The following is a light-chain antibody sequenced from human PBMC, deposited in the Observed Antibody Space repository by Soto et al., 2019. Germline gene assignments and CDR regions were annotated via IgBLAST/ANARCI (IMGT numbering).Light chain of an antibody. Sequence: EIVLTQSPGTLSLSPGERATLSCRASQSVSSSYFAWYQQKPGQAPRLLIYGASSRATGIPDRFSGSGSGTDFTLTIIRLEPEDFAVYYCHQHESAPRTFGQGTKVDIK. CDR2: GAS. V-gene: IGKV3-20*01. CDR1: QSVSSSY. J-gene: IGKJ1*01. CDR3: HQHESAPRT.